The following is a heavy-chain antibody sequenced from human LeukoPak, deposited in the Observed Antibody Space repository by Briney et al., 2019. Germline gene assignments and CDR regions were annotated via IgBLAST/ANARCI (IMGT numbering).Heavy chain of an antibody. Sequence: SVKVSCKASGGTFSSYAISWVRQAPGQGLEWMGGIIPIFGTANYAQKFQGRVTITADKSTSTAYMELSSLRSEDTAVYYCAREESSGWYRGPNAFDIWGQGTMVTASS. J-gene: IGHJ3*02. CDR3: AREESSGWYRGPNAFDI. CDR1: GGTFSSYA. V-gene: IGHV1-69*06. CDR2: IIPIFGTA. D-gene: IGHD6-19*01.